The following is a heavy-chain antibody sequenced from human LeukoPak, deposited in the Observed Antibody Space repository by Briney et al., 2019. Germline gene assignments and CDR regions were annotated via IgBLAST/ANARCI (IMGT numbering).Heavy chain of an antibody. CDR1: GYTFTGYY. D-gene: IGHD2-2*01. J-gene: IGHJ5*02. CDR3: ARWRSSTVGWFDP. CDR2: INPNSGGT. Sequence: ASVKVSCKASGYTFTGYYMHWVRQAPGQGLEWMGWINPNSGGTNYAQKFQGWVTMTRDTSISTAYMELSRLRSDDTAVYYCARWRSSTVGWFDPWGQGTLVTVSS. V-gene: IGHV1-2*04.